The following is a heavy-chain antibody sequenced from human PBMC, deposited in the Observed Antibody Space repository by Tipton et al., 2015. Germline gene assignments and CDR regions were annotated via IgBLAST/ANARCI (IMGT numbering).Heavy chain of an antibody. CDR3: ARGRSTLYSDSAGADY. D-gene: IGHD4-11*01. CDR2: IYYTGSP. CDR1: GGSITSSTYY. J-gene: IGHJ4*02. V-gene: IGHV4-61*01. Sequence: TLSLTCTVSGGSITSSTYYWSWIRQPPGKGLEYIGHIYYTGSPKYNPSLTRRVFISIDTSKNQFSLELSSVTAADTAVYYCARGRSTLYSDSAGADYWGPGTLVTVSS.